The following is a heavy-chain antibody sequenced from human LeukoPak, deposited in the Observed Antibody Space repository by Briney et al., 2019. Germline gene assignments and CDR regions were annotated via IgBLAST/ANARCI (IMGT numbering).Heavy chain of an antibody. CDR3: ARDQGDYDYVWGSYD. Sequence: SQTLSLTCTVSGGSISSGSYYWSWIRQPAGKGLEWIVRIYTSGSTNYNPSLKSRVTISVDTSKNQFSLKLSSVTAADTAVYYCARDQGDYDYVWGSYDWGQGTLVTVSS. CDR1: GGSISSGSYY. V-gene: IGHV4-61*02. J-gene: IGHJ4*02. CDR2: IYTSGST. D-gene: IGHD3-16*01.